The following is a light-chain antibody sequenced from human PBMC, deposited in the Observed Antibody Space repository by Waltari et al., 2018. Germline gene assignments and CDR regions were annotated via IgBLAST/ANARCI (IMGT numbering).Light chain of an antibody. J-gene: IGLJ2*01. CDR2: EGN. CDR1: KSNVWSYNL. CDR3: CSNVGSSVF. V-gene: IGLV2-23*03. Sequence: QSALTPPASVSGSPGPSITISCTGFKSNVWSYNLVSWYQKHPGKAPKLLIYEGNRRPSGVSNRFSGSKSDNTASLTLSGLQAEDEADYYCCSNVGSSVFFGGGTKLTVL.